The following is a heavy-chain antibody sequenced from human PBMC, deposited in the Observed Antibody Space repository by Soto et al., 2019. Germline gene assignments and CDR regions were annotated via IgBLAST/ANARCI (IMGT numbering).Heavy chain of an antibody. J-gene: IGHJ4*02. CDR1: S. CDR3: ARVAY. V-gene: IGHV3-21*01. CDR2: ISSGSSDT. Sequence: SMNGVRQVPGKGLEWVASISSGSSDTWYADSVKGRFIISRDNAQNSLFLQMNTLRPEDTDMYYCARVAYWGPGTQVTGSS.